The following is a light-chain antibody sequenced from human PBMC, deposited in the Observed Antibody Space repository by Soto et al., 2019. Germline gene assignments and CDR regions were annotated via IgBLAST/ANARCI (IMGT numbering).Light chain of an antibody. J-gene: IGKJ1*01. Sequence: EIVMTQSPATLSVSPGERVTLSCRASQNIGSNLAWYQQKFGQAPRLLIYGASTRVTGIPARISGSGSGTEFTLTITSLQSEDFGVDHCQQYHNWWTFGQGAKVDFK. V-gene: IGKV3-15*01. CDR3: QQYHNWWT. CDR1: QNIGSN. CDR2: GAS.